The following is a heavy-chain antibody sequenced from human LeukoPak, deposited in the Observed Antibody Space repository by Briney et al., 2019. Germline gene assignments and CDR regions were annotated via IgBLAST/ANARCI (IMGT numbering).Heavy chain of an antibody. V-gene: IGHV4-39*07. Sequence: SETLSLTCTVSGGSISSSSYYWGWIRQPPGKGLEWIGSIYYSGSTYYNPSLKSRVTISVDTSKNQFSLKLSSVTAADTAVYYCARAGLAATYAFDIWGQGTMVTVSS. CDR2: IYYSGST. CDR3: ARAGLAATYAFDI. D-gene: IGHD1-26*01. J-gene: IGHJ3*02. CDR1: GGSISSSSYY.